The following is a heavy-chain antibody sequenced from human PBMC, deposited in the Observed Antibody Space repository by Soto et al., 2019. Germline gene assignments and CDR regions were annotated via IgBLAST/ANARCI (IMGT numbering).Heavy chain of an antibody. Sequence: PGGSLRLSCAASGFTFSSYGMHWVRQAPGKGLEWVAVISYDGSNKYYADSVKGRFTISRDNSKNTLYLQMNSLRAEDTAVYYCAKVAGPVTTDEAFDIWGQGKMVTVSS. CDR2: ISYDGSNK. CDR3: AKVAGPVTTDEAFDI. CDR1: GFTFSSYG. D-gene: IGHD4-17*01. J-gene: IGHJ3*02. V-gene: IGHV3-30*18.